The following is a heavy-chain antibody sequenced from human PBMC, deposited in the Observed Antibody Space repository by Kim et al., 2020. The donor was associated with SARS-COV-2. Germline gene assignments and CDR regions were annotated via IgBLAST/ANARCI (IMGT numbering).Heavy chain of an antibody. V-gene: IGHV5-10-1*01. CDR1: GYSFTNYW. J-gene: IGHJ4*02. CDR3: ARQEVSTTVTLDY. Sequence: GESLKISCKGSGYSFTNYWISWVRQMPGKGLEWMGRIDPSDSYTNYSPSFQGHVTISTDKSISTAYLQWSSLKASDTAMYYCARQEVSTTVTLDYWGQGTLVTVSS. D-gene: IGHD2-21*01. CDR2: IDPSDSYT.